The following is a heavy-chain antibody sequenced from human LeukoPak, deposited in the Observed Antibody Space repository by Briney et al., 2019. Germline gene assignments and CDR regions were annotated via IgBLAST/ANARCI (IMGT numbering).Heavy chain of an antibody. D-gene: IGHD2-2*01. J-gene: IGHJ4*02. CDR2: ISSSGSTI. CDR1: GFTFSSYE. Sequence: GGSLRLSCAASGFTFSSYEMNWVRQAPGKGVEWGSYISSSGSTIYYADSVKGRFTISRDNAKNSLYLQMNSLRAEDTAVYYCARENCSSTSCYGHYFDYWGQGILVTVSS. CDR3: ARENCSSTSCYGHYFDY. V-gene: IGHV3-48*03.